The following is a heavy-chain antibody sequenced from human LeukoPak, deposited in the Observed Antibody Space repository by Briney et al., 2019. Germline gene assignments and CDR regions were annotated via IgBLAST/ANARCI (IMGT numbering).Heavy chain of an antibody. D-gene: IGHD3-22*01. J-gene: IGHJ3*02. CDR2: INHSGST. CDR3: ARCSDLRRITMIDGFFDI. V-gene: IGHV4-34*01. Sequence: SETLSLTCAVYGGSFSGYYWSWIREPPRKGLEWIGEINHSGSTNYDPSLKSRVTISVDTSKNQFSLKLSSVTAADTAVYYCARCSDLRRITMIDGFFDIWGQGTMVTASS. CDR1: GGSFSGYY.